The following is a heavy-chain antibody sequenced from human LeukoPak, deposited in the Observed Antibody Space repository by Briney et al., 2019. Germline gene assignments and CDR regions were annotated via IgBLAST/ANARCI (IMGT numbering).Heavy chain of an antibody. D-gene: IGHD4-23*01. V-gene: IGHV3-11*01. CDR1: GFTFSDHY. J-gene: IGHJ5*02. Sequence: GGSLRLSREASGFTFSDHYMSWIRQAPGKGLEWVSYITTRANIIYYVDSVKGRFTVSADNAKNSVYLQMNNLRAEDTALYYCARGGDYVGVAARIDLWGQGTLVTVSS. CDR3: ARGGDYVGVAARIDL. CDR2: ITTRANII.